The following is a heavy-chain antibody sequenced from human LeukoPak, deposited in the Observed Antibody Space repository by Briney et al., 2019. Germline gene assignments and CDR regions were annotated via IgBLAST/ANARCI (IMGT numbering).Heavy chain of an antibody. J-gene: IGHJ4*02. D-gene: IGHD2-2*01. CDR3: ASHLPYCSSTSCYYFDY. CDR2: ISYDGSNK. Sequence: GGSLRLSCAASGFTFSSYGMHWVRQAPGKGLEWVAVISYDGSNKYYADSVKGRFTISRDNSKNTLYLQMNSLRAEDTAVYYCASHLPYCSSTSCYYFDYWGQGTLVTVSS. CDR1: GFTFSSYG. V-gene: IGHV3-30*03.